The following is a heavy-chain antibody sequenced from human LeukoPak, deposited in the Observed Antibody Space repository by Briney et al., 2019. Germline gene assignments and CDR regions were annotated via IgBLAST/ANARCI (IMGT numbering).Heavy chain of an antibody. J-gene: IGHJ4*02. CDR3: ARRVYYYDSSGYNVYFDY. Sequence: SETLSLTCTVSGGSISSYYWSWIRQPPGKGLEWIGYIYYSGSTNYNPSLKSRVTISVGTSKNQFSLKLSSVTAADTAVYYCARRVYYYDSSGYNVYFDYWGQGTLVTVSS. D-gene: IGHD3-22*01. V-gene: IGHV4-59*01. CDR2: IYYSGST. CDR1: GGSISSYY.